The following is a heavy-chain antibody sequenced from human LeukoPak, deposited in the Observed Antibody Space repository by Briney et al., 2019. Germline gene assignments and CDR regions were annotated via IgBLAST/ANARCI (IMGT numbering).Heavy chain of an antibody. J-gene: IGHJ4*02. CDR3: ASVRGNSSGYSYYFDY. Sequence: SETLSLTCAVYGGSFSGYYWSWLRQPPGKGLEWIGEINHSGSTNYNPSLKSRVTISVDTSKNQFSLKLSSVTAADTAVYYCASVRGNSSGYSYYFDYWGQGTLVTVSS. CDR1: GGSFSGYY. CDR2: INHSGST. D-gene: IGHD3-22*01. V-gene: IGHV4-34*01.